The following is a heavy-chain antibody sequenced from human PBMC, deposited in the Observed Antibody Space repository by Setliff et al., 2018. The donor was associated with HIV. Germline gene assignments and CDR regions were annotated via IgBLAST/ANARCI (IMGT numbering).Heavy chain of an antibody. CDR2: IYYSGST. J-gene: IGHJ4*02. CDR3: APIDPFPHDYSNSSFDY. D-gene: IGHD4-4*01. V-gene: IGHV4-39*07. CDR1: GGSISSSSYY. Sequence: SETLSLTCTVSGGSISSSSYYWGWIRQPPGKGLEWIGSIYYSGSTFQNPSLKSRVTVSVDTSKNQFSLRLTSVTAADTAVYYCAPIDPFPHDYSNSSFDYWGQGTLVTVSS.